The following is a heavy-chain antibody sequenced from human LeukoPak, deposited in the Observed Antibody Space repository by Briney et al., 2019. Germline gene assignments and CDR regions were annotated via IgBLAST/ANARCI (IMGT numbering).Heavy chain of an antibody. CDR1: GGSFRGYY. J-gene: IGHJ4*02. CDR2: INHRGST. CDR3: ARGDILTGYSY. V-gene: IGHV4-34*01. Sequence: PSETLSLTCAVYGGSFRGYYWSWIRQPPRKGLEWIGEINHRGSTKYNPSLKSRVTISVDTSKNQFSLNLRSATAADTAVYYCARGDILTGYSYWGQGTLVTVSS. D-gene: IGHD3-9*01.